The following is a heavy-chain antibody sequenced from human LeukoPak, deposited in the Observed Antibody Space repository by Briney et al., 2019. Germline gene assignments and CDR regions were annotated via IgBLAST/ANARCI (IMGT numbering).Heavy chain of an antibody. Sequence: GGSLRLSCAASGFTFSSYSMNWVRQAPGKGLEWVSSISSSSSYIYYADSVKGRFTISRDNAKNSLYLQMNSLRAEDTAVYYCARVPYSSGWLGYFDHWGQGTLVTVSS. CDR1: GFTFSSYS. J-gene: IGHJ4*02. D-gene: IGHD6-19*01. V-gene: IGHV3-21*01. CDR2: ISSSSSYI. CDR3: ARVPYSSGWLGYFDH.